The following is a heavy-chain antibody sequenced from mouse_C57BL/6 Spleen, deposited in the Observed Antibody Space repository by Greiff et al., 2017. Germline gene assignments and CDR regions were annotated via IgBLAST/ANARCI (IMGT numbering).Heavy chain of an antibody. CDR3: ARSLNGDGGSYFDY. Sequence: QVQLQQPGAELVMPGASVKLSCKASGYTFTSYWMHWVKQRPGPGLEWIGAIDPSDSNHYYNQKFKGKATLTVEKSSSTAYMPLSSLTSEDSAVSYSARSLNGDGGSYFDYWAQGPILTVSS. CDR2: IDPSDSNH. D-gene: IGHD4-1*01. CDR1: GYTFTSYW. J-gene: IGHJ2*01. V-gene: IGHV1-69*01.